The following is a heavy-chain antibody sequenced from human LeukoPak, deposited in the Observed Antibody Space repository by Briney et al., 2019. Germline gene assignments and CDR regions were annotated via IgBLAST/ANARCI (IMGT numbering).Heavy chain of an antibody. CDR3: VRDRGTYRPIDY. V-gene: IGHV3-30-3*01. J-gene: IGHJ4*02. Sequence: GGSLRLSCAASGFTFSSYAMHWVRQAPGKGLEWVAVISYDGSNKYYADSVKGRFTISRDNSKNSLYLQMNSLRAEDTAIYYCVRDRGTYRPIDYWGQGTLVTVSS. D-gene: IGHD1-26*01. CDR1: GFTFSSYA. CDR2: ISYDGSNK.